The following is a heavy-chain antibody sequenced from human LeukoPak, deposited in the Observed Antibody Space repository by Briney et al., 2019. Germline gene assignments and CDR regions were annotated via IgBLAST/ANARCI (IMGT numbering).Heavy chain of an antibody. V-gene: IGHV4-34*01. Sequence: SETLSLTCTVSGGSISSYYWSWIRQPPGKGLEWIGEINHSGSTNYNPSLKSRVTISVDTSKNQFSLKLSSVTAADTAVYYCARGRRIIDYWGQGTLVTVSS. CDR3: ARGRRIIDY. J-gene: IGHJ4*02. D-gene: IGHD3-16*01. CDR1: GGSISSYY. CDR2: INHSGST.